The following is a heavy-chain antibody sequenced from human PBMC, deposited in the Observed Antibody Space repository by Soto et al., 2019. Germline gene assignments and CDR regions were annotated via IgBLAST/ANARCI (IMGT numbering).Heavy chain of an antibody. J-gene: IGHJ6*02. CDR1: GFTFSSYA. CDR3: ARDRYYDILTAPLSGMDV. Sequence: PGVSLRLSCSASGFTFSSYAMHWVRQAQGKGLEWVAVISYDGSNKYYADSVKGRFTISRDNSKNTLYLQMNSLRAEDTAVYYCARDRYYDILTAPLSGMDVWGQGTTVTVSS. CDR2: ISYDGSNK. D-gene: IGHD3-9*01. V-gene: IGHV3-30-3*01.